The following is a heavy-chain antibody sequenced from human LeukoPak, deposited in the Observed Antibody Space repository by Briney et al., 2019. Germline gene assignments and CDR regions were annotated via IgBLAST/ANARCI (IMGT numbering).Heavy chain of an antibody. Sequence: GASVKVSCKASGYTFTSYDINWVRQATGQGLEWMGWMNPNSGNTGYAQKFQGRVTMTRNTSISTAYMELSSLRSEDTAVYYCARGLRYCSSTSCYWFDPWGQGTLVTVSS. J-gene: IGHJ5*02. CDR3: ARGLRYCSSTSCYWFDP. CDR1: GYTFTSYD. D-gene: IGHD2-2*01. V-gene: IGHV1-8*01. CDR2: MNPNSGNT.